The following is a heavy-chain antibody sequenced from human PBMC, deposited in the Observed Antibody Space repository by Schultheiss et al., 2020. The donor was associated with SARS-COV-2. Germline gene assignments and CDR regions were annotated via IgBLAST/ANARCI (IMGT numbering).Heavy chain of an antibody. Sequence: SETLSLTCTVSGGSISSGGYYWSWIRQPPGKGLEWIGEIYHSGSTNYNPSLKSRVTISVDTSKNQFSLKLSFVTAADTAVYYCARGGRFLGFDYWGQGTLVTISS. V-gene: IGHV4-30-4*08. CDR1: GGSISSGGYY. CDR3: ARGGRFLGFDY. D-gene: IGHD3-3*01. J-gene: IGHJ4*02. CDR2: IYHSGST.